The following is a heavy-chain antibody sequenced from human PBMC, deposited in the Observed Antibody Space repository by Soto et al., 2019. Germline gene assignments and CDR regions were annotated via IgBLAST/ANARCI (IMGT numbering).Heavy chain of an antibody. Sequence: EVQLVESGGGLVQPGGSLRLSCAASGFTFSSYSMNWVRQAPGKGLEWLSYISSSSTTIYYADSMKGRFTISRDNAKNSLYLQMSSLRAAHTAVYYCARDLGVAPSTRAFDIWVQGTRVTVSS. CDR1: GFTFSSYS. D-gene: IGHD2-2*01. CDR2: ISSSSTTI. J-gene: IGHJ3*02. V-gene: IGHV3-48*01. CDR3: ARDLGVAPSTRAFDI.